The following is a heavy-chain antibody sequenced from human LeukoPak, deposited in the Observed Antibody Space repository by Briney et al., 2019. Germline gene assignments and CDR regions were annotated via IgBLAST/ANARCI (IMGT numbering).Heavy chain of an antibody. CDR3: ATDEPKGRTYDVLIN. J-gene: IGHJ4*01. CDR2: ISGSGGST. Sequence: GGSLRLSCTASGFYFNDAWMSWVRQAPGKGLEWVSAISGSGGSTYYADSVKGRFTISRDNSKNTLYLQMNSLRAEDTAVYYCATDEPKGRTYDVLINWGQGSLVTVSS. D-gene: IGHD3-9*01. CDR1: GFYFNDAW. V-gene: IGHV3-23*01.